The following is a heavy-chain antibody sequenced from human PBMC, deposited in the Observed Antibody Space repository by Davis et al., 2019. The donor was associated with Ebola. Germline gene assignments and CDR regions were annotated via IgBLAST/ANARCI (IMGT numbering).Heavy chain of an antibody. V-gene: IGHV1-18*04. CDR3: ARVLGAPAGLDY. J-gene: IGHJ4*02. D-gene: IGHD6-13*01. Sequence: ASVKVSCKASGYSFISYGISWVRQAPGQGLEWMGWISTYDGNTKYAQNVQGRVTMTTDTSTSTGYMELRSLRSDDTAVYYCARVLGAPAGLDYWGQGTLVTVSS. CDR1: GYSFISYG. CDR2: ISTYDGNT.